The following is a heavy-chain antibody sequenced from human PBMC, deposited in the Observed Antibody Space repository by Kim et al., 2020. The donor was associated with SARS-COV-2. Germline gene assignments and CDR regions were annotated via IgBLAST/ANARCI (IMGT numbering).Heavy chain of an antibody. CDR2: IYPGDFDT. CDR1: GYSFTTYW. Sequence: GESLKISCKGSGYSFTTYWIGWVRQMPGKGLEWMGIIYPGDFDTRYSPSFQGQVTMSADKSISTAYLQWSSLKASDTAIYYCARRGNPGDSSSYYFSFEYWGQGTLVTVSS. J-gene: IGHJ4*02. CDR3: ARRGNPGDSSSYYFSFEY. V-gene: IGHV5-51*01. D-gene: IGHD3-22*01.